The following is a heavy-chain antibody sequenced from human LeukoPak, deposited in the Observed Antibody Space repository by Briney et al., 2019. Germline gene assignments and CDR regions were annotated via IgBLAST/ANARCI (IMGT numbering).Heavy chain of an antibody. Sequence: SETLSLTCTVSGGSISSSSYYWGWIRQPPGKGLERIGSIYYSGSTYYNPSLKSRVTISVDTSKNQFSLKLSSVTAADTAVYYCARPRSGSYYYDYWGQGTLVTVSS. V-gene: IGHV4-39*01. CDR1: GGSISSSSYY. CDR2: IYYSGST. CDR3: ARPRSGSYYYDY. J-gene: IGHJ4*02. D-gene: IGHD1-26*01.